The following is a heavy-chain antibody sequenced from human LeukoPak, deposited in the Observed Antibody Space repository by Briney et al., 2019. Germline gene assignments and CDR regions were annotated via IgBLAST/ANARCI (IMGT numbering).Heavy chain of an antibody. V-gene: IGHV3-33*08. CDR2: IWYDGSNK. J-gene: IGHJ4*02. Sequence: PGGSLRLSCAASGFTFSDYYMSWIRQAPGKGLEWVAVIWYDGSNKYYADSVKGRFTISRDNSKNTLYLQMNSLRAEDTAVYYCARDLSDSSGYYYLDYWGQGTLVTVSS. CDR1: GFTFSDYY. D-gene: IGHD3-22*01. CDR3: ARDLSDSSGYYYLDY.